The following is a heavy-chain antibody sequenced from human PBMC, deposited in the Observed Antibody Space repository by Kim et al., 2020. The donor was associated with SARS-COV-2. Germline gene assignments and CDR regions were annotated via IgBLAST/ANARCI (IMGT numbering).Heavy chain of an antibody. J-gene: IGHJ4*02. CDR3: AKDPYVNVWFGENWADY. CDR2: ISYDGSNK. D-gene: IGHD3-10*01. V-gene: IGHV3-30*18. Sequence: GGSLRLSCAASGFTFSSYGMHWVRQAPGKGLEWVAVISYDGSNKYYEDSVKGRFTISRDNSKNTLYLQMNSLSAEDTAVYYCAKDPYVNVWFGENWADYWGQGTLVTVSS. CDR1: GFTFSSYG.